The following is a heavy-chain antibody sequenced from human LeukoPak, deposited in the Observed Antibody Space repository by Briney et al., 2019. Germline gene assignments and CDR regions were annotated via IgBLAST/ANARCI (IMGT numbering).Heavy chain of an antibody. D-gene: IGHD3-10*01. J-gene: IGHJ4*02. CDR3: AAFPRSSIRGVTMEPIDY. Sequence: PGGSLRLSCAASGFTFSSYAMNWVRQAPGKGLEWVPGISGSGDTTYYTDSVKGRFTISRDYSKNTLHLQMNSLRVEDTAVYYCAAFPRSSIRGVTMEPIDYWGLGTLVTVSS. CDR1: GFTFSSYA. CDR2: ISGSGDTT. V-gene: IGHV3-23*01.